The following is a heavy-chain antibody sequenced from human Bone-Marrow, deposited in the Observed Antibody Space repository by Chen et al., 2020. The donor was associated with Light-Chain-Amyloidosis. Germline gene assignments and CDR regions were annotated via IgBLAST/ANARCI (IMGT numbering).Heavy chain of an antibody. CDR2: INYDGSSL. Sequence: EVQLVESGGGLVQPGGSLRLSCAASGFTLSSHWMHWVRQGPGNGLVWVARINYDGSSLNYADSVRGRFVISRDNAKNTLYLQMNSLGVDDTAFYYCTREASSDDGFDFWGQGTVVTVSS. J-gene: IGHJ3*01. V-gene: IGHV3-74*01. D-gene: IGHD6-19*01. CDR1: GFTLSSHW. CDR3: TREASSDDGFDF.